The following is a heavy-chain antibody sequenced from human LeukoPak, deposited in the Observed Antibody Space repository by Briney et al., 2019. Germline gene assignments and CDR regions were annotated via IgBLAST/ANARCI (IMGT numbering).Heavy chain of an antibody. J-gene: IGHJ4*02. CDR2: INPNSGGT. Sequence: ASVKVSCKASGYTFTGYYMHWVRQAPGQGLEWMGWINPNSGGTNYAQKFQGRVTMTRDTSISTAYMELSRLRSDDTAVYYCARGRGVLLWFGELLSSQNFDYWGQGTLVTVSS. CDR1: GYTFTGYY. D-gene: IGHD3-10*01. CDR3: ARGRGVLLWFGELLSSQNFDY. V-gene: IGHV1-2*02.